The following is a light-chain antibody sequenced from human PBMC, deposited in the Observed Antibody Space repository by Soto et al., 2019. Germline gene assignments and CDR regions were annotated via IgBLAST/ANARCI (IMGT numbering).Light chain of an antibody. CDR1: QGISSY. J-gene: IGKJ2*01. CDR2: AAS. CDR3: QQLNSYPPT. V-gene: IGKV1-9*01. Sequence: IQLTQSPSSLSASVGDRVTITCRASQGISSYLAWYQQKPGKAPKFLIYAASTLQMGVPSRFSGSGSGTDFTRTISSLQPEDFATYFCQQLNSYPPTFGQGTELEIK.